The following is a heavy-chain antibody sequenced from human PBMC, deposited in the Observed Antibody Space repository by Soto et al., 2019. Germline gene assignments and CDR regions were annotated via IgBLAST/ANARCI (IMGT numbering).Heavy chain of an antibody. CDR2: ISYDGSNK. CDR1: GFTFSNYG. V-gene: IGHV3-30*03. D-gene: IGHD2-15*01. J-gene: IGHJ4*02. CDR3: ARAGGLLLDY. Sequence: QVQLVESGGGVVQPGRSLRLSCAASGFTFSNYGMHWVRQAPGKGLEWVAVISYDGSNKYYADSVKGRFTISRDNSKNTLYLQMNSLRAEDTAVYYCARAGGLLLDYWGQGNLVTVSS.